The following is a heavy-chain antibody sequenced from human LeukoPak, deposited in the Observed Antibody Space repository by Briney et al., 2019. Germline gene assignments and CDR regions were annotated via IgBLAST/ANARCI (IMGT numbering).Heavy chain of an antibody. CDR2: INNVASHI. CDR1: GFTFSISA. CDR3: ARDPTQWLRYSYFDY. Sequence: GGSLRLSCSASGFTFSISAMNWVRQAPGKGLEWVSSINNVASHIYYADSVKGRFTISRDDAKNTLYLQMNSLRAEDTAVYYCARDPTQWLRYSYFDYWGQGTLVTVSS. V-gene: IGHV3-21*06. D-gene: IGHD3-22*01. J-gene: IGHJ4*02.